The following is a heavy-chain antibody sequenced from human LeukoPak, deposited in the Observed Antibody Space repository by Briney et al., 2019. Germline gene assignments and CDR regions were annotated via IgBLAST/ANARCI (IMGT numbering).Heavy chain of an antibody. J-gene: IGHJ1*01. V-gene: IGHV3-30*02. CDR2: IRYDGSNK. D-gene: IGHD6-13*01. CDR3: AKGRRSSSWYQEYFQH. CDR1: GFTFSSYG. Sequence: PGGSLRLSCAASGFTFSSYGMHWVRQAPGKGLEWVAFIRYDGSNKYYADSVKGRFTISRDNSKNTLYLQMNSLRAEDTAVYYCAKGRRSSSWYQEYFQHWGQGTLVTVSS.